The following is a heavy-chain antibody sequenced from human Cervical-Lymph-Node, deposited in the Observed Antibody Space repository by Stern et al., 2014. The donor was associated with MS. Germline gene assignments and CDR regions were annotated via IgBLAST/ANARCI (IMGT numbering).Heavy chain of an antibody. CDR3: ASPPPSDY. CDR1: GFTFSNYA. V-gene: IGHV3-30*04. CDR2: MSYDGRNN. Sequence: EQLVGSGGGVVQPGRSLRLSCAASGFTFSNYAMHWVRQALGKGLELVAAMSYDGRNNHYTVSVKGRFTISRDNSKNTLYLHMNSLRTEDTAVYYCASPPPSDYWGQGTLVTVSA. J-gene: IGHJ4*02.